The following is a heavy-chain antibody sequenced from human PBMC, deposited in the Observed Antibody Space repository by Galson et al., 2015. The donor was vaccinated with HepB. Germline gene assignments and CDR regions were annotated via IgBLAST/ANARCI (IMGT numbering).Heavy chain of an antibody. CDR2: ISYDGSNK. D-gene: IGHD6-19*01. Sequence: SLRLSCAASGFTFSSYAMHWVRQAPGKGLEWVAVISYDGSNKYYADSVKGRFTISRDNSKNTLYLQMNSLRAEDTAVYYCARERRSGWGPFDYWGQGTLVTVSS. J-gene: IGHJ4*02. V-gene: IGHV3-30-3*01. CDR1: GFTFSSYA. CDR3: ARERRSGWGPFDY.